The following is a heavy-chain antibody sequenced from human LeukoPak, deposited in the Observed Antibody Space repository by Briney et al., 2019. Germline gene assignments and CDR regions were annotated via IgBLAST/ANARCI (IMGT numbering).Heavy chain of an antibody. CDR2: INHSGST. J-gene: IGHJ6*02. CDR1: GGSFSGYY. Sequence: SETLSLTCAVYGGSFSGYYWSWIRRPPGKGLEWIGEINHSGSTNYNPSLKSRVTISVDTSKNQFSLKLSSVTAADTAVYYCASRHYDFWSGTPPDVWGQGTTVTVSS. CDR3: ASRHYDFWSGTPPDV. V-gene: IGHV4-34*01. D-gene: IGHD3-3*01.